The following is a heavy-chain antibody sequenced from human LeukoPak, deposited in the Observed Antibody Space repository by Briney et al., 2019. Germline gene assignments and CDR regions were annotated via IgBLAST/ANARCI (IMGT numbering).Heavy chain of an antibody. CDR2: KYYSGST. CDR1: GGSINNNY. CDR3: AGAKIGVAGFFDN. J-gene: IGHJ4*02. V-gene: IGHV4-59*08. Sequence: SETLSLTCTVSGGSINNNYWSWIRQPPGKGLEWIGYKYYSGSTSHNPSLKSRVTISVDTSKNQLSLKLTSVTAADTAVYFCAGAKIGVAGFFDNWGQGTLVTVSS. D-gene: IGHD6-19*01.